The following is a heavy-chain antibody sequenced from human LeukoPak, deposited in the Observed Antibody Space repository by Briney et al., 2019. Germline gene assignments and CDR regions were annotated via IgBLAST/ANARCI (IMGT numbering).Heavy chain of an antibody. D-gene: IGHD3-16*02. CDR1: GGPISSSSYY. CDR2: IYYSGST. CDR3: ARTYYVWGSYRYTYFDY. V-gene: IGHV4-39*01. Sequence: SETLSLTCTVSGGPISSSSYYWGWIRQPPGKGLEWIGSIYYSGSTYYNPSLKSRVTISVDTSKNQFSLKLSSVTAADTAVYYCARTYYVWGSYRYTYFDYWGQGTLVTVSS. J-gene: IGHJ4*02.